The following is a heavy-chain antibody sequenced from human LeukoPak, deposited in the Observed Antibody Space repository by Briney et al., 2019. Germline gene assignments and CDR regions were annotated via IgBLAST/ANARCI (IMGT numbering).Heavy chain of an antibody. CDR1: GFSFSDYY. J-gene: IGHJ6*02. V-gene: IGHV3-11*06. Sequence: PGGSLRLSCAASGFSFSDYYMTWIRQAPGRGLECVSYISTSSSDTNYADSVKGRFTISRDNSKNSLYLQMNSLRAEDTAVYYCARGHYGMDVWGQGTTVTVSS. CDR2: ISTSSSDT. CDR3: ARGHYGMDV.